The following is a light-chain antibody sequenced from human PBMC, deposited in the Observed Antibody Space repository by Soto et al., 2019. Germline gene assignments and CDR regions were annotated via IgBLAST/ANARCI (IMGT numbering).Light chain of an antibody. CDR3: QHYGSSPPVT. CDR2: GAS. J-gene: IGKJ5*01. V-gene: IGKV3-20*01. CDR1: QSVSSN. Sequence: EIVMTQSPATLSVSPGERATLSCRASQSVSSNLAWYQQKPGQAPRLLIYGASSRATGIPDRFSGSGSGTDFTLTISRLEPEDFAVYFCQHYGSSPPVTFGQGTRLELK.